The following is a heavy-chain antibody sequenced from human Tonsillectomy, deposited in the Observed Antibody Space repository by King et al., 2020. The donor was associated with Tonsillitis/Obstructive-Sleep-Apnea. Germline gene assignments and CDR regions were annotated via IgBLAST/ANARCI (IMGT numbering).Heavy chain of an antibody. V-gene: IGHV4-59*01. J-gene: IGHJ3*02. CDR3: ARYSSGWFDGFDI. CDR2: IYYSGST. Sequence: QLQESGPGLVKPSETLSLTCTVSGGSISSYYWSWIRQPPGKGLEWIGYIYYSGSTNYNPSLKSRVTISVDTSKNQFSLKLSSVTAADTAVYYCARYSSGWFDGFDIWGQGTMVTVSS. D-gene: IGHD6-19*01. CDR1: GGSISSYY.